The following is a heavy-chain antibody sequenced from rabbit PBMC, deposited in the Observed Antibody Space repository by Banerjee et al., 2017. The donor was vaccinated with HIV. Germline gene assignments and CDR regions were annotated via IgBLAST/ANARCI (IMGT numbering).Heavy chain of an antibody. CDR3: ARTDAGWYHVTRLDL. D-gene: IGHD4-2*01. CDR1: GFSFSSSYY. V-gene: IGHV1S40*01. CDR2: IYAGSSGST. J-gene: IGHJ3*01. Sequence: QSLEESGGDLVKPGASLTLTCTASGFSFSSSYYMCWVRQAPGKGLEWIACIYAGSSGSTYYASWAKGRFTISKTSSTTVTLQMTSLTAADTATYFCARTDAGWYHVTRLDLWGPGTLVTVS.